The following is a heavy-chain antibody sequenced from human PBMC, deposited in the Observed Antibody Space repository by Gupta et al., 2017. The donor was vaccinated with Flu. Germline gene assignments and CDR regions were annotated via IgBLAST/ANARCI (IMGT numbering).Heavy chain of an antibody. V-gene: IGHV3-23*01. CDR2: ISDGAGYT. D-gene: IGHD2-2*02. J-gene: IGHJ4*02. CDR3: AFSAGFCYNTACYFYFDY. CDR1: GFSISSYA. Sequence: QPGGSLRLYCAGSGFSISSYAMSWVRQAPGKGLEWVSVISDGAGYTYYADSVKGRFTISRDISTNTVYLQMNNLRAEDTALYYCAFSAGFCYNTACYFYFDYWCQGTLVTVSS.